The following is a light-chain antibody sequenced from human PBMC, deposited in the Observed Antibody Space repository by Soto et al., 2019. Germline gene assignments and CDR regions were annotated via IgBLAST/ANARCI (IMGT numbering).Light chain of an antibody. Sequence: EIVMTQSPATLSVSPGERATLSCRASQSVSSNLAWYQQKPGQSPRLLIYGAYSRATGIPGRFSGSGSGTEFTLTISSLQSEDFAVYYCQQYNNWPPYTFGQGTKLEIK. CDR3: QQYNNWPPYT. CDR2: GAY. V-gene: IGKV3-15*01. CDR1: QSVSSN. J-gene: IGKJ2*01.